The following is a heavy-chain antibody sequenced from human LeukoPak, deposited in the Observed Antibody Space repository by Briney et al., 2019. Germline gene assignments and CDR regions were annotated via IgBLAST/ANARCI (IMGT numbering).Heavy chain of an antibody. V-gene: IGHV1-2*02. CDR2: INPNSGDT. J-gene: IGHJ6*03. D-gene: IGHD3/OR15-3a*01. CDR1: GYIFTGYY. Sequence: ASVKVSCKASGYIFTGYYMHWVRQAPGQGLEWMGWINPNSGDTNYAQKFQGRVTMTRDTSISTAYMELSRLRSDDTAVYYCARELDPTSTNTPHYYYFMDVWGTGTTVTVSS. CDR3: ARELDPTSTNTPHYYYFMDV.